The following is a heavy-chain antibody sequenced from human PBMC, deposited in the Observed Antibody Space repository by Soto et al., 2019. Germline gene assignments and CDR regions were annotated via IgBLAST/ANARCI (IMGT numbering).Heavy chain of an antibody. Sequence: ASVKVSCKASGYTFTSYGINWVRQATGQGLEWMGWMNPNSGNTGYAQKFQGRVTMTRNTSISTAYMELSSLRSEDTAVYYCARGWRVAPAAKGDYYYGMDVWGQGTTVTVSS. D-gene: IGHD2-2*01. J-gene: IGHJ6*02. CDR2: MNPNSGNT. V-gene: IGHV1-8*01. CDR3: ARGWRVAPAAKGDYYYGMDV. CDR1: GYTFTSYG.